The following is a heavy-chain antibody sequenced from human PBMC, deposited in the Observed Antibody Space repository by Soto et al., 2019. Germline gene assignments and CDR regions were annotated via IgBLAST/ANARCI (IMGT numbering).Heavy chain of an antibody. CDR3: ARDSSRYFAFDI. Sequence: QVQLQESGPGLVKPSQTLSLTCTVSGGSISSGGYYWSWIRQHPGKGLEWIGYIYYSGRTYYNPSLKSRVTISVDTSKNQFSLKLSSVTAADTAVYYCARDSSRYFAFDIWGQGTMVTVSS. V-gene: IGHV4-31*03. CDR1: GGSISSGGYY. CDR2: IYYSGRT. J-gene: IGHJ3*02. D-gene: IGHD6-19*01.